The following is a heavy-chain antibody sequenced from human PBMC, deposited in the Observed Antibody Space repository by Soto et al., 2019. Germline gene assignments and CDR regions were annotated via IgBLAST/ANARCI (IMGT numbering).Heavy chain of an antibody. D-gene: IGHD4-17*01. CDR3: ARPIYGDYAFDY. V-gene: IGHV3-13*01. J-gene: IGHJ4*02. Sequence: EVQLVEPGGGLVQPGGSLRLSCAASGFTFSRYDMHWVRQARGKGLEWVSAIGSAGDTYYPGSVKGRFTISRENAKNSVYLQMNSLRVEDTAVYYCARPIYGDYAFDYWGQGTLVTVSS. CDR2: IGSAGDT. CDR1: GFTFSRYD.